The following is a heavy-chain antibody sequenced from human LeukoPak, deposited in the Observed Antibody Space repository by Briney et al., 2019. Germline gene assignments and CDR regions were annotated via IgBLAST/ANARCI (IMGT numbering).Heavy chain of an antibody. CDR1: GFTFSSYA. Sequence: GGSLRLSCAASGFTFSSYAMSWVRQAPGKGLEWVSIIYSGGSTYYADSVKGRFTISRDNSKNTLYLQMNSLRAEDTAVYYCASNLYFDYWGQGTLVTVSS. J-gene: IGHJ4*02. V-gene: IGHV3-53*01. CDR2: IYSGGST. D-gene: IGHD1-20*01. CDR3: ASNLYFDY.